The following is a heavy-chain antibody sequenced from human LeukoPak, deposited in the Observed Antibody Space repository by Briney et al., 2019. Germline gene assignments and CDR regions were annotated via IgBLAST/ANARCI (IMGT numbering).Heavy chain of an antibody. CDR1: GCAFSSYA. V-gene: IGHV1-69*13. Sequence: SVKLSCKASGCAFSSYAISWVRHAPGQGLEWMGGIIPIFGTANYAHKFQARVTITADESTSTAYMELSSLRSEDPAVYYCASASGDGCRNWGCRFDYWGQGTLVTVSS. D-gene: IGHD7-27*01. J-gene: IGHJ4*02. CDR3: ASASGDGCRNWGCRFDY. CDR2: IIPIFGTA.